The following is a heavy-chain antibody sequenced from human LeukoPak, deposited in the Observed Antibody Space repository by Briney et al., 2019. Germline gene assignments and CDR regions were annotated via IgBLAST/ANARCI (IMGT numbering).Heavy chain of an antibody. J-gene: IGHJ5*02. Sequence: SETLSLTCSVSDDSITMYYWTWIRQPPGKGLEWIGYVDHTGSTNFNPSLNGRVSISRDTTKNLFSLRLRSVTAADTAVYFCAGGSGYLAALSVRRWFDPWGQGTLVTVSS. CDR3: AGGSGYLAALSVRRWFDP. CDR2: VDHTGST. CDR1: DDSITMYY. V-gene: IGHV4-59*01. D-gene: IGHD6-13*01.